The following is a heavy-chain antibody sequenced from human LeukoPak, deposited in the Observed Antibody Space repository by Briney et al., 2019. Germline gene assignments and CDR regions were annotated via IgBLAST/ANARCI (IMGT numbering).Heavy chain of an antibody. CDR2: IYYSGST. Sequence: SETLSLTCTVSGGSISSYHWSWIRQPPGKGLEWIGYIYYSGSTNYNPSLKSRVTISVDTSKNQFSLKLSSVTAADTAVYYCARDSGYSGSLMYYYYMDVWGKGTTVTVSS. CDR3: ARDSGYSGSLMYYYYMDV. D-gene: IGHD1-26*01. J-gene: IGHJ6*03. V-gene: IGHV4-59*01. CDR1: GGSISSYH.